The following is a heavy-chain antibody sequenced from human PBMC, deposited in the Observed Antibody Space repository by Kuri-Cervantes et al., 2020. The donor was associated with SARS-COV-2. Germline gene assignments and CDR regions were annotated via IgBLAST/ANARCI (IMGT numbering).Heavy chain of an antibody. D-gene: IGHD1-26*01. CDR2: ISYDGSNK. CDR1: GFTFSSYG. Sequence: SLKISCAASGFTFSSYGRHWVRQAPGKGLEWVAVISYDGSNKYYADSVKGRFTISRDNSKNTLYLQMNSLRAEDTAVYYCAINLEKWELLLGVLNFDYWGQGTLVTVSS. CDR3: AINLEKWELLLGVLNFDY. J-gene: IGHJ4*02. V-gene: IGHV3-30*03.